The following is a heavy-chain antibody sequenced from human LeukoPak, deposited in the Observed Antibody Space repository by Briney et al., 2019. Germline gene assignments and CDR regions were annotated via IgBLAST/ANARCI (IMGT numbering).Heavy chain of an antibody. V-gene: IGHV4-4*07. CDR2: ISTSVGT. CDR1: GGSISNYY. J-gene: IGHJ3*02. D-gene: IGHD2-2*01. Sequence: SETLSLTCNVSGGSISNYYWSWIRQPAGEGLELIGRISTSVGTNYNPSLKSRVTMSVDTSKNQFSLKLTSVTAADTAVYYCARSRCTSMTCASRGAFDIWGQGTMVTVSP. CDR3: ARSRCTSMTCASRGAFDI.